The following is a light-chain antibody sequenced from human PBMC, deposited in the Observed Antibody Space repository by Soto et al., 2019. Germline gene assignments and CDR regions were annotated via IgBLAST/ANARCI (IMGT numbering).Light chain of an antibody. CDR3: QQRANWPLR. J-gene: IGKJ1*01. V-gene: IGKV3-11*01. Sequence: EIVLTQSPATLSLSPGDRATLSCRASQSVSSYFAWYQQKPGQAPRLLIYDTSNRATGIPARFSGSGSGTDVTLTISSLEPEDFAVYYCQQRANWPLRFGQGTRVEIK. CDR2: DTS. CDR1: QSVSSY.